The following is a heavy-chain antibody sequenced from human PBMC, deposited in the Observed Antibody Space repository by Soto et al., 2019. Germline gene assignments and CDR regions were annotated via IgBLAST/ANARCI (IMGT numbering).Heavy chain of an antibody. V-gene: IGHV4-59*01. Sequence: PSETLSLTCTVSGDSISSYYWSWIRQPPGKGLEWIGYIYYSGSTNYNPSLKSRVSMSVDTSKNQFSLRLISVTAADTAKYFCAREGNLGRWLQPLDFWGQGTLVTVSS. CDR3: AREGNLGRWLQPLDF. CDR2: IYYSGST. J-gene: IGHJ4*02. D-gene: IGHD5-12*01. CDR1: GDSISSYY.